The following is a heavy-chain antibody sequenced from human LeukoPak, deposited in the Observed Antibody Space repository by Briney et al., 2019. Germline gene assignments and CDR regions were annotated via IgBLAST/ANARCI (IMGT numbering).Heavy chain of an antibody. Sequence: ASVKVSCKAPGYTFTSYGISWVRQASGQGLEWMGWISAYNGNTNYAQKLQGRVTMTTDTSTSTAYMELRSLRSDDTAVYYCARDARVAGQNDAFDIWGQGTMVTVSS. CDR3: ARDARVAGQNDAFDI. CDR1: GYTFTSYG. J-gene: IGHJ3*02. V-gene: IGHV1-18*01. D-gene: IGHD6-19*01. CDR2: ISAYNGNT.